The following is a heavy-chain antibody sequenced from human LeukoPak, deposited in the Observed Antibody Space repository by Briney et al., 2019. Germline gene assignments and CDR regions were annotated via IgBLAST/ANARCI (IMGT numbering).Heavy chain of an antibody. Sequence: PGGSLRLSCAASGFTFSSYAMSWVRQAPGKGLEWVSYISGSGGTTSYADSVKGRVTISRDNSKYTLYLQMNSLRAEDTAVYYCAKRDSSASLPRLFDYWGQGTLVTVSS. D-gene: IGHD6-19*01. CDR2: ISGSGGTT. CDR1: GFTFSSYA. J-gene: IGHJ4*02. V-gene: IGHV3-23*01. CDR3: AKRDSSASLPRLFDY.